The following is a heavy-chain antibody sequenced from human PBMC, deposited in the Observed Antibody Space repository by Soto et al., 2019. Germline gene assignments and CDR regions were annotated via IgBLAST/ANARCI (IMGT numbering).Heavy chain of an antibody. D-gene: IGHD5-12*01. Sequence: GSLRLSCSASGFTFSSYAMHWVRQAPGKGLEYVSAISSNGGSTYYADSVKGRFTISRDNSKNTLYLQMSSLRAEDTAVYYCVKDMERWLQFSVFAAVDYWGQGSLVPFSS. CDR2: ISSNGGST. J-gene: IGHJ4*02. CDR3: VKDMERWLQFSVFAAVDY. V-gene: IGHV3-64D*08. CDR1: GFTFSSYA.